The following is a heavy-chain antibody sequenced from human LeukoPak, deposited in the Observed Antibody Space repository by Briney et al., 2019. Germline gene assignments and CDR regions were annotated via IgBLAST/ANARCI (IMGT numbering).Heavy chain of an antibody. J-gene: IGHJ4*02. CDR1: GYTFTGYY. V-gene: IGHV1-2*06. Sequence: ASVKVSCKASGYTFTGYYMHWVRQAPGQGLEWMGRINPNSGGTNYAQKFQGRVTMTRDTSISTAYMELSRLRSDDTAVYYCARDNYYDSSGYIRAFDYWGQGTLVTVSS. D-gene: IGHD3-22*01. CDR3: ARDNYYDSSGYIRAFDY. CDR2: INPNSGGT.